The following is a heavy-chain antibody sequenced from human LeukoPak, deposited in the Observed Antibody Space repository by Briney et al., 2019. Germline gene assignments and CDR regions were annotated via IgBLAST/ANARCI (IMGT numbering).Heavy chain of an antibody. CDR3: ARAPSYYYDSSGYLAPRDALDI. Sequence: ASVKVSCKASGYTFTSYDINWVRQATGQGLEWMGWMNPNSGNTGYAQKFQGRVTMTRNTSISTAYMELSSLRSEDTAVYYCARAPSYYYDSSGYLAPRDALDIWGQGTMVTVSS. J-gene: IGHJ3*02. CDR2: MNPNSGNT. CDR1: GYTFTSYD. V-gene: IGHV1-8*01. D-gene: IGHD3-22*01.